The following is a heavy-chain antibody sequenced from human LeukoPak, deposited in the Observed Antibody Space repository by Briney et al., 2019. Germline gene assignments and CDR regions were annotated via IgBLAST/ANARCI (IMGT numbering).Heavy chain of an antibody. V-gene: IGHV1-69*05. J-gene: IGHJ4*02. CDR3: ARDSVTTEGVFDY. CDR1: GGTFSSYA. CDR2: IIPIFGTA. D-gene: IGHD4-17*01. Sequence: SVKVSCKASGGTFSSYAISWVRQAPGQGLEWMGRIIPIFGTANYAQKSPGRVTITTDESPNTAYMELSSLRSEDTAVYYCARDSVTTEGVFDYWGQGTLVTVSS.